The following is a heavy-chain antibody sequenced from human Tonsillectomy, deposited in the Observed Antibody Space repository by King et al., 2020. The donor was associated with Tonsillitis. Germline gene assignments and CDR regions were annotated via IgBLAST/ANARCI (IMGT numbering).Heavy chain of an antibody. CDR2: IYPGDSDT. Sequence: QLVQSGAEVKKPGESLKISCKGSAYSFNTYWIGWVRQMPGQGLEWMGIIYPGDSDTRYSPSSQGQVTISADKSISTAYLQWSSLKASDTAMYYCARAGDSSGWYGWRAFDIWGQGTMVTVSS. J-gene: IGHJ3*02. V-gene: IGHV5-51*01. CDR1: AYSFNTYW. D-gene: IGHD6-19*01. CDR3: ARAGDSSGWYGWRAFDI.